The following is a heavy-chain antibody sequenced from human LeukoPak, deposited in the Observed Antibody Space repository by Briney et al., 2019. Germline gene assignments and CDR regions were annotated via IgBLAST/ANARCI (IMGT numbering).Heavy chain of an antibody. Sequence: GASVKVSCKASGYTFTSYGISWVRQAPGQGLEWMGWISAYNGNTNYAQKLQGRVTMTTDTSTSTAYMELRSLRSDDTAVYYCARGPIVVVPAANIPTSDYWGQGTLVTVSS. CDR3: ARGPIVVVPAANIPTSDY. V-gene: IGHV1-18*01. J-gene: IGHJ4*02. CDR2: ISAYNGNT. D-gene: IGHD2-2*01. CDR1: GYTFTSYG.